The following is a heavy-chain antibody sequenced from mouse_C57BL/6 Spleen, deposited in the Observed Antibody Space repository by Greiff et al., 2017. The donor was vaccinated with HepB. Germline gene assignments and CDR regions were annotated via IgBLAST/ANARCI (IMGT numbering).Heavy chain of an antibody. CDR3: AREEGLLWGAMDY. Sequence: QVQLQQSGAELVRPGASVKLSCKASGYTFTDYYINWVKQRPGQGLEWIARIYPGSGNTYYNEKFKGKATLTAEKSSSTAYMQLSSLTSEDSAVYFCAREEGLLWGAMDYWGQGSSVTVSS. CDR1: GYTFTDYY. J-gene: IGHJ4*01. V-gene: IGHV1-76*01. CDR2: IYPGSGNT. D-gene: IGHD2-1*01.